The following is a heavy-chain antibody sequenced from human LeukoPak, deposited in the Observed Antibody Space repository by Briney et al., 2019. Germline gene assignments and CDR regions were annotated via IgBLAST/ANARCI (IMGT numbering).Heavy chain of an antibody. CDR1: GGTFSSYA. D-gene: IGHD5-18*01. J-gene: IGHJ1*01. Sequence: SVKVSCKASGGTFSSYAISWVRQAPGQGLEWMGGIIPIFGTANYAQNFQGRVTITADESTSTAYMQLSSLRSEDTAVYYCALTAHGNTYGRKYFHHWGQGTLVTVSS. CDR3: ALTAHGNTYGRKYFHH. CDR2: IIPIFGTA. V-gene: IGHV1-69*13.